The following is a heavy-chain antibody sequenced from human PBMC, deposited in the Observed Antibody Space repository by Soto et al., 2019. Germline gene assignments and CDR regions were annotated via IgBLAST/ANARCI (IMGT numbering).Heavy chain of an antibody. J-gene: IGHJ4*02. CDR3: ARDSGYSSGWYSYFDY. V-gene: IGHV1-2*04. CDR1: GYTFTGYY. Sequence: ASVKVSCKASGYTFTGYYMHWLRQAPGQGLEWMGWINPNSGGTNYAQKFQGWVTMTRDTSISTAYMELSRLRSDDTAVYYCARDSGYSSGWYSYFDYWGQGTLVTVSS. CDR2: INPNSGGT. D-gene: IGHD6-19*01.